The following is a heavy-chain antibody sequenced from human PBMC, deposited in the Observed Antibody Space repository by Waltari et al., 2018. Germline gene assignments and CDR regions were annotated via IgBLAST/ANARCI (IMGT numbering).Heavy chain of an antibody. D-gene: IGHD5-18*01. CDR3: ASGSYSYGLGY. Sequence: EVQLVESGGGLVQPGGSLRLSCAASGFTFSSYGMNWVRQAPGKGLELVSYISSSSSTIYYAESVKGRFTISRDNAKRSLYLQMNSLRAEDTAVYYCASGSYSYGLGYWGQGTLVTVSS. CDR1: GFTFSSYG. CDR2: ISSSSSTI. J-gene: IGHJ4*02. V-gene: IGHV3-48*01.